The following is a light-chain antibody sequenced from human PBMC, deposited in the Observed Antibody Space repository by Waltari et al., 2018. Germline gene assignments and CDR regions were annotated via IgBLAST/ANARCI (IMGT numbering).Light chain of an antibody. J-gene: IGLJ3*02. Sequence: QSVLTQPPSASGTPGQRVTISCSGSGSNIGTNSVNWYQQFPGAAPKLLLFNNNQRPSGVPDRFSGSKSGTSASLAISGLQSEDEAHYYCAAWDGSLSGLVFGGGTKLTVL. V-gene: IGLV1-44*01. CDR2: NNN. CDR1: GSNIGTNS. CDR3: AAWDGSLSGLV.